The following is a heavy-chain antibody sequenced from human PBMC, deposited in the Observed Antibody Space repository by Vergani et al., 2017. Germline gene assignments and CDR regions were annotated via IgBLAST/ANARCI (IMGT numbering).Heavy chain of an antibody. CDR1: GFTFSSYA. J-gene: IGHJ6*02. V-gene: IGHV3-23*01. CDR3: AKVVYCSSTSGYEGRGYYYGMGV. D-gene: IGHD2-2*01. Sequence: EVQLLESGGGLVQPGGSLRLSCAASGFTFSSYAMSWVRQVPGKGLEWVSGISGSGGNTYYANSVKGRFTISRDNSKNTLYLQMNSLRADDTAVYYCAKVVYCSSTSGYEGRGYYYGMGVWGQGTTVTFSS. CDR2: ISGSGGNT.